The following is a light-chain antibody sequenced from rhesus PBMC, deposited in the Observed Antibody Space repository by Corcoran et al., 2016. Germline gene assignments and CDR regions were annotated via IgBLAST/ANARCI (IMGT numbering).Light chain of an antibody. CDR1: QSLLYSSNNKNY. CDR2: WAS. CDR3: RQYYSSPQT. Sequence: DIVMTQSPDSLAVSLGERVTINCKSSQSLLYSSNNKNYLSCYQQKPGQAPKLLIYWASTRESGVPNRVSGSGSGTDFTLTISGLQAEDVAVYYCRQYYSSPQTFGQGTKVEIK. J-gene: IGKJ1*01. V-gene: IGKV4-1*01.